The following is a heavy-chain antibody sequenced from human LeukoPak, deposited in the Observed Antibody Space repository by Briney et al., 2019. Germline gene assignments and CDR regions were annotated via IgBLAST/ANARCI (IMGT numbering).Heavy chain of an antibody. CDR1: GFTFSSYD. J-gene: IGHJ6*02. D-gene: IGHD4-17*01. Sequence: GGSLRLSRVASGFTFSSYDMHWVRQGTGKGLEWVSAIGVRGDTSYPDSVKGRFTISRDNAKNSLYLQMNTLRAGDMAVYYCARGIFGDFSRMDVWGQGTTVTVSS. V-gene: IGHV3-13*01. CDR3: ARGIFGDFSRMDV. CDR2: IGVRGDT.